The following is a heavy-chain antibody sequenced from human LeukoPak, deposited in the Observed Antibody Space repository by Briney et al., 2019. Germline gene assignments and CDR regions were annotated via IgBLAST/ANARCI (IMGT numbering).Heavy chain of an antibody. J-gene: IGHJ4*02. D-gene: IGHD1-26*01. Sequence: GGSLRLSCAASGFTFSAYAMNWVRQAPGKGLEWVSSIIGRGTSTFYSDSVKGRFTISRDNSKNTLYLQMNSLRAEDTAVYYCAKGEWEPEGDYFDYWGQGTLVTVSS. CDR2: IIGRGTST. V-gene: IGHV3-23*01. CDR3: AKGEWEPEGDYFDY. CDR1: GFTFSAYA.